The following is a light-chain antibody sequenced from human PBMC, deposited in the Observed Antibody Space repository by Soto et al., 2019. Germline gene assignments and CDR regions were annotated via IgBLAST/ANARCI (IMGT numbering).Light chain of an antibody. CDR2: DVS. J-gene: IGLJ2*01. V-gene: IGLV2-14*01. Sequence: QSVLTQPASVSGSPGQSITISCSGTSSDVGRYKYVSWYQQHPGKAPKLMIYDVSNRPSGVSNRFSGSKSDTTASLTISGLRAEDEADYYCSSYTSSSTRVFGGGTKLTVL. CDR3: SSYTSSSTRV. CDR1: SSDVGRYKY.